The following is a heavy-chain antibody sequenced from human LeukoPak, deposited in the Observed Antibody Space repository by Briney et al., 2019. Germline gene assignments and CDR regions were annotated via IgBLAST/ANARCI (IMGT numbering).Heavy chain of an antibody. J-gene: IGHJ6*03. CDR2: INPIGGST. V-gene: IGHV1-46*01. CDR3: ARTPYYDILTGYAVQRYSYYMDV. Sequence: ASVKVSCKASGYTFTGYYMHWVRQAPGQGLEWMGIINPIGGSTSYAQKFQGRGTMTRDMSTSTVYMELSSLRSEDTAVYYCARTPYYDILTGYAVQRYSYYMDVWGKGTTVTVSS. CDR1: GYTFTGYY. D-gene: IGHD3-9*01.